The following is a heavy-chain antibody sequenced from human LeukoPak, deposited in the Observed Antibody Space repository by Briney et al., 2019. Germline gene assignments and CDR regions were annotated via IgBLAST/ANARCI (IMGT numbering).Heavy chain of an antibody. D-gene: IGHD2-2*01. CDR2: ICYSGST. V-gene: IGHV4-39*07. Sequence: SETLSLTCTVSGGSISSSSYYWGWIRQPPGKGLEWIGSICYSGSTYYNPSLKSRVTISVDTSKNQFSLKLSSVTAADTAAYYCARFTGVPAGTYYYHYIDVWGKGTTVTVSS. J-gene: IGHJ6*03. CDR3: ARFTGVPAGTYYYHYIDV. CDR1: GGSISSSSYY.